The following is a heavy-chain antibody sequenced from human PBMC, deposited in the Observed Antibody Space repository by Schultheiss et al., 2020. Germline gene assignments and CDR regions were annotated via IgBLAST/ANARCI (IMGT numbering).Heavy chain of an antibody. CDR2: IYPGDSDT. CDR1: GYSFTHYW. D-gene: IGHD6-13*01. V-gene: IGHV5-51*01. J-gene: IGHJ5*02. Sequence: GESLKISCKGSGYSFTHYWIGWVRQMPGKGLEWMGIIYPGDSDTRYSPSFQGQVTISADTSISTAYLQWNRLKASDTAMYYCARHAKIAAGGDPWGQGTLVTVSS. CDR3: ARHAKIAAGGDP.